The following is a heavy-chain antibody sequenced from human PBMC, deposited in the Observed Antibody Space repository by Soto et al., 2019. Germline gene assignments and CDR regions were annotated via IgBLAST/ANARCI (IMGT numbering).Heavy chain of an antibody. D-gene: IGHD6-19*01. V-gene: IGHV4-59*02. CDR1: GGSVSGYY. CDR2: IYYRGST. J-gene: IGHJ4*02. CDR3: ARGRQGLDD. Sequence: QVQLQESGPGLVKPSETLSLTCTVSGGSVSGYYWSWIRQPPGKGLEWIGYIYYRGSTNYNPALKRRVNVSVDTSKSQFSLKLSSVTAADTAVYYCARGRQGLDDWGQGTLVTVSS.